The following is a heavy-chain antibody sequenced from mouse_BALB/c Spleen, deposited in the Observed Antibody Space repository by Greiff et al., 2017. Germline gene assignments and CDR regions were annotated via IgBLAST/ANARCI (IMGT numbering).Heavy chain of an antibody. CDR1: GFTFSSYT. J-gene: IGHJ3*01. Sequence: DVHLVESGGGLVQPGGSRKLSCAASGFTFSSYTMSWVRQTPEKRLEWVAYISNGGGSTYYPDTVKGRFTISRDNAKNTLYLQMSSLKSEDTAMYYCARQPFAYWGQGTLVTVSA. V-gene: IGHV5-12-2*01. CDR3: ARQPFAY. CDR2: ISNGGGST.